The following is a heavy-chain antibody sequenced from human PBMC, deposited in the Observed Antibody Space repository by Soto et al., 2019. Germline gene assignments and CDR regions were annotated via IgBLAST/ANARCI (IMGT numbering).Heavy chain of an antibody. V-gene: IGHV3-30*03. CDR3: VTAVRTRLAY. Sequence: GGSLRLSCAASGFTFSSYGMYWVRQAPGKGLEWVAVISYDRASYADSVRGRFTISRDNSKNTLYLQMNSLRLDDTAVYYCVTAVRTRLAYWGQGTLVTVSS. CDR2: ISYDRA. CDR1: GFTFSSYG. J-gene: IGHJ4*02. D-gene: IGHD3-10*01.